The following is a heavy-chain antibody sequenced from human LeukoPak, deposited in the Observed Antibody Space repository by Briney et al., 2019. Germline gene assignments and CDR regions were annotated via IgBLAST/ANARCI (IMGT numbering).Heavy chain of an antibody. CDR1: GGSISSYY. CDR3: ARTYYDFWSGYYTGPHYFDY. CDR2: IYYSGGT. V-gene: IGHV4-59*01. D-gene: IGHD3-3*01. Sequence: SETLSLTCTVSGGSISSYYWSWIRQPPGKGLEWMGYIYYSGGTNYNPSLKSRVTISVDTSKNQFSLKLSSVTAADTAVYYCARTYYDFWSGYYTGPHYFDYWGQGTLATVSS. J-gene: IGHJ4*02.